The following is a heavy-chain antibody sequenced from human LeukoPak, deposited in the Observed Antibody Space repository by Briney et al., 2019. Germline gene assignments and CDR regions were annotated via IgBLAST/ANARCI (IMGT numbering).Heavy chain of an antibody. CDR3: ASRRVGAFDY. V-gene: IGHV4-59*08. D-gene: IGHD1-26*01. CDR2: IYYSGST. Sequence: PSETLSLTCTVSGGSISSYSWSWIRQPPGKGLEWIGYIYYSGSTNYNPSLKSRVTISIDTSKNEFSLKLSSVTAADTAVYYCASRRVGAFDYWGQGTLVTVSS. J-gene: IGHJ4*02. CDR1: GGSISSYS.